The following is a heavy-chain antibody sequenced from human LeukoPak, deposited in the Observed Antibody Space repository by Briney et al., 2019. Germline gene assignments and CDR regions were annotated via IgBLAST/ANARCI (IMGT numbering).Heavy chain of an antibody. J-gene: IGHJ6*03. D-gene: IGHD3-3*01. CDR2: MNPNSGNT. CDR1: GYTFTSYD. V-gene: IGHV1-8*03. CDR3: ARVDYDFWSGYSMDYYYYMDV. Sequence: ASVKVSCKASGYTFTSYDINWVRQATGQGLEWMGWMNPNSGNTGYAQKFQGRVTITRNTSISTAYMELSSLRSEDTAVYYCARVDYDFWSGYSMDYYYYMDVWGKGTTVTVSS.